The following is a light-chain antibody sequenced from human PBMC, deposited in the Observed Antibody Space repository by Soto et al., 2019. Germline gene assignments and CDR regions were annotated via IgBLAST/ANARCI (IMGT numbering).Light chain of an antibody. Sequence: EIVLTQSPGTLSLSPGGRATLSCRASQSVSSNYLAWYQQTPGQAPRLLIYAASSRATGIPDRFSGSGSGTDFTLTISRLEPEASAVYYCQQYGSSPYTFGQGTKLEIK. J-gene: IGKJ2*01. CDR3: QQYGSSPYT. CDR1: QSVSSNY. CDR2: AAS. V-gene: IGKV3-20*01.